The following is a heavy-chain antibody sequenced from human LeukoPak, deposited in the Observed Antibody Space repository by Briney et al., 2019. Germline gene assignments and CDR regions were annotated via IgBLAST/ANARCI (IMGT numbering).Heavy chain of an antibody. J-gene: IGHJ4*02. V-gene: IGHV3-7*04. D-gene: IGHD2-21*02. CDR1: GFTFSNYW. CDR3: ARDQWRLFDY. Sequence: PGESLRLSCAASGFTFSNYWMTWVRQAPGKGLEWVANIKEDGSDKYYVDSVKDRFTISRDNAKNSLHLQMNSLRVEDTAVYFCARDQWRLFDYWGQGTLVIVSS. CDR2: IKEDGSDK.